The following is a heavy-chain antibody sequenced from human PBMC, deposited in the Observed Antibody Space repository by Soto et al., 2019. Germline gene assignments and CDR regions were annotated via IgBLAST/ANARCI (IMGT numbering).Heavy chain of an antibody. V-gene: IGHV5-10-1*01. Sequence: GESLKISCKGSGYSFTSYWISWVRQMPGKGLEWMGRIDPSDSYTNYSPSFQGHVTISADKSISTAYLQWSSLKASDTAMYYCARRYSSASWYYGMDVWGQGTTVTVS. CDR2: IDPSDSYT. CDR1: GYSFTSYW. J-gene: IGHJ6*02. CDR3: ARRYSSASWYYGMDV. D-gene: IGHD6-19*01.